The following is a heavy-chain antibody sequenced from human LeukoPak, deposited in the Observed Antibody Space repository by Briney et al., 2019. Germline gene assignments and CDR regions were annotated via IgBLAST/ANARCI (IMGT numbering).Heavy chain of an antibody. CDR3: ARGGVAAYYFDY. J-gene: IGHJ4*02. D-gene: IGHD3-3*01. CDR2: IYYSGST. Sequence: SETLSLTCTVSGGSISSYYWSWIRQPPGKGLEWIGYIYYSGSTNYNPSLKSRVTISVDTSKNQFSLKLSSVTAADTAVYYCARGGVAAYYFDYWGQGTLVTVSS. CDR1: GGSISSYY. V-gene: IGHV4-59*01.